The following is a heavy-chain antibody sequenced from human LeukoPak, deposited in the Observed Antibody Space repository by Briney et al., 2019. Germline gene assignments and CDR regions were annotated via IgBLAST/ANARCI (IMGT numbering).Heavy chain of an antibody. CDR1: GYTCTHYY. Sequence: ASVKVSFKASGYTCTHYYMHWVRQAPGQGLEWMGWINPNSGGTNYARNFQGRVTMTRDTSISTAYMELSSLRSDDTAVYYCARNVRSSSGSWEENWFDPWGQGTLVTVSS. CDR3: ARNVRSSSGSWEENWFDP. D-gene: IGHD6-19*01. V-gene: IGHV1-2*02. J-gene: IGHJ5*02. CDR2: INPNSGGT.